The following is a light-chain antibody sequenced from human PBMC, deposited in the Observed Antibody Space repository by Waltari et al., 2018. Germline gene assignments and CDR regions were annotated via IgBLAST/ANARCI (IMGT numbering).Light chain of an antibody. CDR3: SSYTRVSASVV. Sequence: QSALTLPASVSGSPGQSITLSCTGTSHDVRPSNPVSWYQQHPGTAPKPIIYDASKRPSGVSVRFSGSKSGNTASLTISGLQAEDEADYYCSSYTRVSASVVFGGGTKLTVL. CDR1: SHDVRPSNP. J-gene: IGLJ2*01. V-gene: IGLV2-14*02. CDR2: DAS.